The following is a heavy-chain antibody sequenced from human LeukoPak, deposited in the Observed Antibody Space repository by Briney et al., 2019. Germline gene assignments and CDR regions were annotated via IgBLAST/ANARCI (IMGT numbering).Heavy chain of an antibody. J-gene: IGHJ4*02. D-gene: IGHD2-15*01. CDR2: INPKSGGT. CDR1: GYTFTGYY. V-gene: IGHV1-2*02. CDR3: VPATPGGVLGYFDY. Sequence: ASVTVSYTASGYTFTGYYMHWVRQAPGQGLEWMGWINPKSGGTNYAQKFQGRVTMTRDTSISTAYMELSRLRSDDTAVYYCVPATPGGVLGYFDYWGQGTLVTVSS.